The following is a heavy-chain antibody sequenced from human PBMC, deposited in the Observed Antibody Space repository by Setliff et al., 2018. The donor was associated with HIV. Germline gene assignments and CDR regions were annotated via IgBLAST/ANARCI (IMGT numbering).Heavy chain of an antibody. V-gene: IGHV1-69*13. D-gene: IGHD1-26*01. CDR2: FIPMFGST. Sequence: SVKVSCKAPGGTFSSHAINWVRQAAGQGLEWMGRFIPMFGSTKYAQKFQGRVTITVDGSTGTAYMELNSLKSDDTGIYYWVRAWPSGSHYNFDFWGQGTPVTVSS. CDR3: VRAWPSGSHYNFDF. J-gene: IGHJ4*02. CDR1: GGTFSSHA.